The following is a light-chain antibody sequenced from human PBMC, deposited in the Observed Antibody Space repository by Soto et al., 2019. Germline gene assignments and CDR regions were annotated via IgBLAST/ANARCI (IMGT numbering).Light chain of an antibody. CDR1: QSVSNDF. CDR2: GAS. CDR3: QQCYSTPIT. Sequence: EILLTQSPSILSLSPGERATLSCRASQSVSNDFLAWYQQKPGQAPRLLIYGASSRESGIPARFSGSGSGTDFTLTISRLEPEDFAAYYCQQCYSTPITFGQGTRLEIK. J-gene: IGKJ5*01. V-gene: IGKV3-20*02.